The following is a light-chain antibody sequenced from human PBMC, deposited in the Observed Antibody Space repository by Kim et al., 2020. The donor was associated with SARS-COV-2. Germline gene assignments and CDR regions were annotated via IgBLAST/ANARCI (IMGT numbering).Light chain of an antibody. CDR3: LQHNNYPLT. Sequence: ASVGDRVTITCRASQCINNYLAWFQQKPGKVPKRLIYEASTLQTGVPSRFSGSGSGTEFSLTISSLQPEDFATYYCLQHNNYPLTFGQGTKVDIK. V-gene: IGKV1-17*03. CDR1: QCINNY. CDR2: EAS. J-gene: IGKJ1*01.